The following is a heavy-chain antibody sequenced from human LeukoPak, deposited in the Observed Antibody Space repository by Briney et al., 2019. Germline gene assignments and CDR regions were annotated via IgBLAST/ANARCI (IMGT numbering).Heavy chain of an antibody. CDR1: GGSFSGYY. J-gene: IGHJ3*02. V-gene: IGHV4-34*01. CDR2: INHSGST. CDR3: ARGRLIVVTTPGRAFDI. Sequence: SETLSLTCAVHGGSFSGYYWSWIRQPPGKGLEWIGEINHSGSTNYNPSLKSRVTISVDTSKNQFSLKLSSVTAADTAVYYCARGRLIVVTTPGRAFDIWGQGTMVTVSS. D-gene: IGHD3-22*01.